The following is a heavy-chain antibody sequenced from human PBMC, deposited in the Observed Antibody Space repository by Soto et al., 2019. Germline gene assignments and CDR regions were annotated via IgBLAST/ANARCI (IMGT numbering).Heavy chain of an antibody. J-gene: IGHJ4*02. CDR1: GYPFTSYG. D-gene: IGHD2-21*01. Sequence: QVQLVQSGAEVKKPGASVKVSCKTSGYPFTSYGINWVRQAPGQGPEWMGWISAGNGKTSYTQKFQGRVTMTTDTTTGKAYLGRLRPRYAAMSVYSSGMYRPIDECGLLHLWGEASVVTVSS. CDR3: GMYRPIDECGLLHL. CDR2: ISAGNGKT. V-gene: IGHV1-18*03.